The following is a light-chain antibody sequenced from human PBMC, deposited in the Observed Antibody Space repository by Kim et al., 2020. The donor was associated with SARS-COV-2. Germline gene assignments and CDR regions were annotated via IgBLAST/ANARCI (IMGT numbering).Light chain of an antibody. CDR1: QGIGND. CDR2: AAS. J-gene: IGKJ1*01. CDR3: LQYYRYPRT. V-gene: IGKV1-6*01. Sequence: ASVGDRVTIPCRASQGIGNDLDWYQQKPGKAPTLLIYAASSLQSGVPSRFSGSGSDTDFTLTIDSLRPEDFATYYCLQYYRYPRTFGRGTKVDIK.